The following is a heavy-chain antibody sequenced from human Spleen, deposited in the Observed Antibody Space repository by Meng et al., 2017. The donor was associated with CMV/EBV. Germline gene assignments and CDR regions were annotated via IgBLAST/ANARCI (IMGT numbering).Heavy chain of an antibody. CDR3: ARDPLGSSGWFSVIGMDV. Sequence: GESLKISCAASGFTFSSYWMHWVRQAPGKGLVWVSRINSDGSSTSYADSVKGRFSISRDNAKNTLYLQMNSLRVEDTAVYYCARDPLGSSGWFSVIGMDVWGQGTTVTVSS. CDR1: GFTFSSYW. J-gene: IGHJ6*02. V-gene: IGHV3-74*01. D-gene: IGHD6-19*01. CDR2: INSDGSST.